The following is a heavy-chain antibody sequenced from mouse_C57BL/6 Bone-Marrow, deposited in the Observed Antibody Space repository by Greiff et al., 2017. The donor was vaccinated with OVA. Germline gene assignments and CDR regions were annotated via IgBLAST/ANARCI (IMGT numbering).Heavy chain of an antibody. CDR3: ARRGLPDWYFDG. CDR1: GFTFTDYY. Sequence: EVQLQQSGPVLVKPGASVKMSCKASGFTFTDYYMNWVKQSHGKSLEWIGVINPYNGGTSYNQKFKGKATLTVDKSSSTAYLELNSLTSEDSAVYYCARRGLPDWYFDGWGTGTTVTVSS. CDR2: INPYNGGT. D-gene: IGHD2-2*01. J-gene: IGHJ1*03. V-gene: IGHV1-19*01.